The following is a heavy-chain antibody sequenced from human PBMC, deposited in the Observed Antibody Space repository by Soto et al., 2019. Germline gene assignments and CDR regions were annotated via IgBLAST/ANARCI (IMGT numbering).Heavy chain of an antibody. D-gene: IGHD3-3*01. CDR3: ARGGFYDFWSGSETWFDP. Sequence: GASVKVSCKXSGYTFTSYDINWVRQATGQGLEWMGWMNPNSGNTGYAQKFQGRVTMTRNTSISTAYMELSSLRSEDTAVYYCARGGFYDFWSGSETWFDPWGQGTLVTVSS. CDR1: GYTFTSYD. J-gene: IGHJ5*02. V-gene: IGHV1-8*01. CDR2: MNPNSGNT.